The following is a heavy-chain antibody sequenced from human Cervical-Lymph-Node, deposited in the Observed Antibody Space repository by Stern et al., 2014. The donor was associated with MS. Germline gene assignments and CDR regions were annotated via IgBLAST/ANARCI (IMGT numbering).Heavy chain of an antibody. D-gene: IGHD6-19*01. V-gene: IGHV4-39*01. CDR2: IYYTGTT. CDR3: ARVPTAESAFDI. J-gene: IGHJ3*02. Sequence: QLQLQESGPRLVKPSETLSLTCSVSGASISSSIYYWGWIRQPPGKGLEWIGIIYYTGTTYNKPSLKSRVNISVDKPQHRFSMKLPSVTATDTAVYYCARVPTAESAFDIWGQGTMVTVSS. CDR1: GASISSSIYY.